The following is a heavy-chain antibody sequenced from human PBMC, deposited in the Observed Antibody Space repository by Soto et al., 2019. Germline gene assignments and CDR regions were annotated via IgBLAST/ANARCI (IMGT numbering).Heavy chain of an antibody. CDR1: GYTFTSYA. CDR3: ARDLSYGDDTNWFDP. V-gene: IGHV1-3*01. D-gene: IGHD4-17*01. Sequence: ASVKVSCKASGYTFTSYAMHWVRQAPGQRLEWMGWINAGNGNTKYSQKFQGRVTITRDTSASTAYMELSSLRSEDTAVYYCARDLSYGDDTNWFDPWGQGTLVTVSS. J-gene: IGHJ5*02. CDR2: INAGNGNT.